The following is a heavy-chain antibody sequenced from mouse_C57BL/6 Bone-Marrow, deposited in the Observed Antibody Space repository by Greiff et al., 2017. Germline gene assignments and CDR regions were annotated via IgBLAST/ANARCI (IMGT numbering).Heavy chain of an antibody. Sequence: EVQLQQSGPELVKPGASVKISCKASGYSFTDYYMTWVKQRNGQSLEWIGVITPNCGSTSYNQKFKGKATLTVDQSSSTAYMQLTSLTSEDSAVYYCARSDCDAMDYWGQGTSVTVSS. CDR1: GYSFTDYY. J-gene: IGHJ4*01. CDR3: ARSDCDAMDY. V-gene: IGHV1-39*01. CDR2: ITPNCGST.